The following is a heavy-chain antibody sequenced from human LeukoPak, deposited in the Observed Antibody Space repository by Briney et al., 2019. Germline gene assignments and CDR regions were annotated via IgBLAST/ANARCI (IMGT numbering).Heavy chain of an antibody. CDR3: ARGVAAPGTGGLSWFDP. D-gene: IGHD6-13*01. V-gene: IGHV4-59*01. J-gene: IGHJ5*02. CDR2: IYYSGST. CDR1: GGSISSYY. Sequence: SETLSLTCSVSGGSISSYYWSWIRQPPGKGLEWIGYIYYSGSTNYNPSLKSRVTISVDTSKNQFSLKLSFVTAADTAVYYCARGVAAPGTGGLSWFDPWGQGTLVTVSS.